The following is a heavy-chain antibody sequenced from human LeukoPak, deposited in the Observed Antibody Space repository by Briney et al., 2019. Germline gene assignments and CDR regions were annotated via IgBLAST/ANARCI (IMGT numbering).Heavy chain of an antibody. CDR3: AIGPGGVFHY. J-gene: IGHJ4*02. D-gene: IGHD4-23*01. CDR2: ISVSGGST. Sequence: PGGSLRLSCAASGFTFSSYGMSWVRQAPGKGLEWVSAISVSGGSTYYADSVKGRFTISRDNSKNTLYLQMNSLRAEDTAVYYCAIGPGGVFHYWGPGTLVIVSS. V-gene: IGHV3-23*01. CDR1: GFTFSSYG.